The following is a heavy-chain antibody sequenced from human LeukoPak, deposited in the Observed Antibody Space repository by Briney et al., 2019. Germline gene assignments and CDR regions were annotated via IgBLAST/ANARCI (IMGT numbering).Heavy chain of an antibody. J-gene: IGHJ6*03. D-gene: IGHD5-24*01. CDR3: ARDTNTRGYYYYMDV. Sequence: SETLSLTCTVSGGSISSGSYYWSWIRQPAGKGLEWIGEIKHSGNTNYNPSLKSRVTISVDTSKNEFSLKLSSVTAADTAVYYCARDTNTRGYYYYMDVWGKGTTVTISS. CDR1: GGSISSGSYY. CDR2: IKHSGNT. V-gene: IGHV4-61*10.